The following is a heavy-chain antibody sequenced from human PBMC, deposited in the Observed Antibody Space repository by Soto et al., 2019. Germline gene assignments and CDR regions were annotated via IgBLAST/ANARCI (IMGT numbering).Heavy chain of an antibody. Sequence: PXGSLQLSCAASGFTFRNNVLSWVRQAPGKGLDWVSGITGSGRDTYYADSVKGRFTISRDNSKNMVFLQMNSLRAEDTALYYCAKNGLDNSPSAIDSWGPGTLVTVSS. D-gene: IGHD2-8*01. CDR2: ITGSGRDT. CDR3: AKNGLDNSPSAIDS. CDR1: GFTFRNNV. J-gene: IGHJ4*02. V-gene: IGHV3-23*01.